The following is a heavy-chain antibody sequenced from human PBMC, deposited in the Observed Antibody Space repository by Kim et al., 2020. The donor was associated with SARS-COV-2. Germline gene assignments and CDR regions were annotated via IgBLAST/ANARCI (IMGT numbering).Heavy chain of an antibody. CDR1: GFTFSSYG. CDR2: ISYDGSNK. Sequence: GGSLRLSCAASGFTFSSYGMHWVRQAPGKGLQWVAVISYDGSNKYYVDSVRGRFTISRDNSKNTLYMQMNSLRAEDTAVYYCASERDSHTIFGVADYWGQGTLVTVSS. CDR3: ASERDSHTIFGVADY. D-gene: IGHD3-3*01. J-gene: IGHJ4*02. V-gene: IGHV3-30*04.